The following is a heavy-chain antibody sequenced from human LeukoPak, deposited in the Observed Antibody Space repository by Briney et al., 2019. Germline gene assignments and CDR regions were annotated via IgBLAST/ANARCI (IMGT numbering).Heavy chain of an antibody. V-gene: IGHV3-23*01. J-gene: IGHJ4*02. CDR1: GFTFSNYA. D-gene: IGHD3-22*01. Sequence: PGGSLRLSCAASGFTFSNYAMNWVRQAPGKGLEWVSVISGSGGKTYYADSVKGRFTISRDNSKKTLFPQMNSLRAEDTAVYYCAKRDFYDSSGYSYFYYFDHWGQGTLVTVSS. CDR2: ISGSGGKT. CDR3: AKRDFYDSSGYSYFYYFDH.